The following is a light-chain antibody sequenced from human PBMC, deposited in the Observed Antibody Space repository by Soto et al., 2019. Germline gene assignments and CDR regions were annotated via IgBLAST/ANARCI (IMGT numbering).Light chain of an antibody. CDR1: SSNIGAGYD. CDR2: GNS. J-gene: IGLJ1*01. CDR3: QSYDSSLSGLV. V-gene: IGLV1-40*01. Sequence: QAVVTQPPSVSGAPGQRVTISCTGSSSNIGAGYDVHWYQQLPGTAPKLLIYGNSNRPSGVPDRFSGSKSGTSASLAITGLQAEDEADYYCQSYDSSLSGLVFGTGTKRTVL.